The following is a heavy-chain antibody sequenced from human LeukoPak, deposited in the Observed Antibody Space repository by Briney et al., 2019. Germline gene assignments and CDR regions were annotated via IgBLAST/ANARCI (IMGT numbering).Heavy chain of an antibody. V-gene: IGHV1-18*01. J-gene: IGHJ3*02. D-gene: IGHD6-19*01. CDR3: ARDRPYSSGWYGVDAFDI. CDR2: ISAYNGNT. CDR1: GYTFTSYG. Sequence: GASVKVSCKASGYTFTSYGISWVRQAPGQGLEWMGWISAYNGNTKYGQKVQGRVTMTTDTSTSTAYMELRSLRSDDTAVYYCARDRPYSSGWYGVDAFDIWGQGTMVTVSS.